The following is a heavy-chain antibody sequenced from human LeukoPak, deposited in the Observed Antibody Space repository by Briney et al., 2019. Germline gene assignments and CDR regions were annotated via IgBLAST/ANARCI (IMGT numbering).Heavy chain of an antibody. CDR3: ARLKGVSTGSPYDY. Sequence: GESLKISCKASGYSFNNYLIAWVRQMPGTGLEWMGIIFPDDSDTRYSPSFQGQVTSSADKSIATAYLQWSSLKASDTAMYYCARLKGVSTGSPYDYWGQGTLVTVSS. CDR2: IFPDDSDT. V-gene: IGHV5-51*01. J-gene: IGHJ4*02. CDR1: GYSFNNYL. D-gene: IGHD2-8*01.